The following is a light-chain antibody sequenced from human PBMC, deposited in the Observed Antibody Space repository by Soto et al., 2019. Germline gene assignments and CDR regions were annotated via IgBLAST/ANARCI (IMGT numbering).Light chain of an antibody. CDR3: HQYKNGTPIT. V-gene: IGKV3-15*01. J-gene: IGKJ5*01. CDR2: EAS. Sequence: SPGTLSFSPGERATLSCRASQSVSSSYLAWYQQKPGQAPRLLIYEASTRATGIPARFSGSGSETDFTLTISVLQSEDFAVYYCHQYKNGTPITFGQGTRLEIK. CDR1: QSVSSSY.